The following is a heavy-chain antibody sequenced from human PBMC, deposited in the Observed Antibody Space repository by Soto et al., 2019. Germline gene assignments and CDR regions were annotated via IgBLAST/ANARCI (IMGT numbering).Heavy chain of an antibody. D-gene: IGHD3-9*01. J-gene: IGHJ4*02. CDR2: ISSSGSTA. CDR3: TRAAWFPYWSFY. V-gene: IGHV3-48*03. Sequence: EVQLVESGGGLVQPGGSLRLSCAASVFTFSRFELHWVRQAPGKGLEWISYISSSGSTAYYASSVEGRFTISRHNSNNSVYLQMDSLRAEDTAIYYCTRAAWFPYWSFYWGQGALVTVSS. CDR1: VFTFSRFE.